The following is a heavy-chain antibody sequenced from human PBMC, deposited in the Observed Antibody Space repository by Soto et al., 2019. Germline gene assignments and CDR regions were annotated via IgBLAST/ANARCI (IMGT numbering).Heavy chain of an antibody. CDR3: ARAREEGCSSTSCSHGMDV. J-gene: IGHJ6*02. CDR2: IDPSDSYT. V-gene: IGHV5-10-1*01. CDR1: GYSFTSYW. Sequence: GESLKISCKGSGYSFTSYWISWVRQMPGKGLEWMGRIDPSDSYTNYSPSFQGHVTISADKSISTAYLQWSSLRASDTAMYYCARAREEGCSSTSCSHGMDVWGQGTTVTVSS. D-gene: IGHD2-2*01.